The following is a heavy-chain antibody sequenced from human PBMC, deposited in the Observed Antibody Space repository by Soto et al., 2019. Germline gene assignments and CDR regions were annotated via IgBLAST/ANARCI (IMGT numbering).Heavy chain of an antibody. CDR2: IFHSGTT. D-gene: IGHD2-2*01. V-gene: IGHV4-4*02. CDR1: GGSISNYYW. J-gene: IGHJ6*04. Sequence: QVQVQESGPGLVKPSGTLSLTCAVSGGSISNYYWWSWVRQAPGKGLEWIGDIFHSGTTNYNPSLKSRVLISVDASKNQFSLNLYSVTAADTAVYYCAREGPDCISTSCSSGGLDVWGNGTTVIVSS. CDR3: AREGPDCISTSCSSGGLDV.